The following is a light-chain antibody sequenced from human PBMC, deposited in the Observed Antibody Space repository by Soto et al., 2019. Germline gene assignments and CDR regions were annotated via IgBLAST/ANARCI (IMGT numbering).Light chain of an antibody. J-gene: IGKJ1*01. CDR3: HHYGISPPWT. CDR1: QSAGNF. CDR2: YIS. V-gene: IGKV3-20*01. Sequence: EIVMTKSPATLSVSPGETASLSCRASQSAGNFLAWYQQKPGQAPRLLIYYISTRATGIPARFSGSGSGTDFTLTISRLEPEDFAVYYCHHYGISPPWTFGQGTKVDIK.